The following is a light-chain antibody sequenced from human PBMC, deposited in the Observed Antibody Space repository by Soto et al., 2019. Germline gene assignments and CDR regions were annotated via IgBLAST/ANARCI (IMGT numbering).Light chain of an antibody. CDR3: SSYTDSSTHYV. CDR2: EVS. V-gene: IGLV2-8*01. Sequence: QSALTQPPSASGSPGQSVTISCTGTSSDIGAYIYVSWYQQHPGKAPKLMISEVSRRPSGVPERFSGSKSGNTASLTVSGLQADDEAHYYCSSYTDSSTHYVFGTGTKLTVL. CDR1: SSDIGAYIY. J-gene: IGLJ1*01.